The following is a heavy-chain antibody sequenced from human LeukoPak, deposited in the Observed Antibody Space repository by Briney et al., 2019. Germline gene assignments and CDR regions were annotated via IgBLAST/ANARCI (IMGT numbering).Heavy chain of an antibody. CDR1: GFTFDDYA. CDR2: ISWNSGSI. Sequence: GGSLRLSCAASGFTFDDYAMHWVRQAPGKGLEWVSGISWNSGSIGYADSVKGRFTISRDNAKNSLYLQMNSLRSEDTAVYYCAREAVVDTAMVATGYWGQGTLVTVSS. J-gene: IGHJ4*02. CDR3: AREAVVDTAMVATGY. D-gene: IGHD5-18*01. V-gene: IGHV3-9*01.